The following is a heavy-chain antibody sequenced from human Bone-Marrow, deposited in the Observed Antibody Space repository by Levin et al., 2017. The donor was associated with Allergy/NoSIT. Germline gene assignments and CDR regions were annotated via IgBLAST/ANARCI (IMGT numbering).Heavy chain of an antibody. CDR2: TSYDGSNK. CDR1: GFTFSTYA. CDR3: ARGTTYTSGYYYFDF. D-gene: IGHD6-19*01. Sequence: LSLTCAASGFTFSTYAMHWVRQAPGKGLEWVALTSYDGSNKDYADSVQGRFTISRDNSKNTLYLQVNSLRPEDTARYFCARGTTYTSGYYYFDFWGLGTLVIVSS. J-gene: IGHJ4*02. V-gene: IGHV3-30-3*01.